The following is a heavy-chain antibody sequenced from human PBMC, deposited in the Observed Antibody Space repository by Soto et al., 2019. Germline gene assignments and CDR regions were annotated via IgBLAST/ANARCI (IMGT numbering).Heavy chain of an antibody. V-gene: IGHV3-21*06. J-gene: IGHJ4*02. Sequence: WRSLRLSCSASVFTFTSYSMNWCRQAPGKGLEWVSSISSTTNYIYYGDSMKGRFTISRDNAKNSLYLEMNSLRAEDTAVYYCARESEDLTSNFDYWGQGTLVTVSS. CDR3: ARESEDLTSNFDY. CDR1: VFTFTSYS. CDR2: ISSTTNYI.